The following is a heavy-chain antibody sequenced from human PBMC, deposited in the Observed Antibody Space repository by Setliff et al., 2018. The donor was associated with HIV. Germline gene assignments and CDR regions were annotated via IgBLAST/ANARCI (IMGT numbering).Heavy chain of an antibody. CDR2: IFYTGST. Sequence: SETLSLTCTVSDVSISAYYWSWIRQPPGKGLEWIGDIFYTGSTNYNPSLKSRVTISIDTSKNQFSLKLRSVTAADTAIYYCARSDLDNGSGYFDYYSYYMDVWGRGTTVTVS. CDR1: DVSISAYY. CDR3: ARSDLDNGSGYFDYYSYYMDV. D-gene: IGHD3-22*01. V-gene: IGHV4-59*08. J-gene: IGHJ6*03.